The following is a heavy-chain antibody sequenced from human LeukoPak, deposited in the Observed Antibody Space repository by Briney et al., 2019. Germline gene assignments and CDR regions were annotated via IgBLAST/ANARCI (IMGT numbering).Heavy chain of an antibody. V-gene: IGHV3-23*01. CDR3: ARVIYSGWEAELSD. CDR1: GFTFSTYA. J-gene: IGHJ4*02. Sequence: GGSLRLPCAASGFTFSTYAMNWVRQAPGKGLEWVSGISGSGVSTYYADSVKGRFTISRDNSKNTLFLQMNSLRAEDTALYFCARVIYSGWEAELSDWGQGTLVTVSS. D-gene: IGHD6-19*01. CDR2: ISGSGVST.